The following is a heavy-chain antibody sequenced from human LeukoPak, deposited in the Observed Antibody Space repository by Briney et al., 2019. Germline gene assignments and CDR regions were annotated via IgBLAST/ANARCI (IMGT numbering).Heavy chain of an antibody. D-gene: IGHD6-13*01. CDR2: MNSDGSST. CDR3: TRVFVGDEYSSSGY. V-gene: IGHV3-74*01. Sequence: TGGSLRLSCAASGFTFSRYYMHWVRQAPGKGLVWVSRMNSDGSSTTYADSVKGRFTISRDNAKNTLYLQMNSLKVEDTAVYYCTRVFVGDEYSSSGYWGQGTLVTVSS. J-gene: IGHJ4*02. CDR1: GFTFSRYY.